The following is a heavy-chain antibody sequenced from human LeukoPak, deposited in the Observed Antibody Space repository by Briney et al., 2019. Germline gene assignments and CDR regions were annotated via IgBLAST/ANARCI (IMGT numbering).Heavy chain of an antibody. J-gene: IGHJ3*02. D-gene: IGHD3-22*01. V-gene: IGHV1-69*04. CDR2: IIPILGIA. Sequence: SVKVPCKASGGTFSSYAISWVRQAPGQGLEWMGRIIPILGIANYAQKFQGRVTITAGKSTSTAYMELSSLRSEDTAVYYCARVLGKTKYYYDSSGYDAFDIWGQGTMVTVSS. CDR1: GGTFSSYA. CDR3: ARVLGKTKYYYDSSGYDAFDI.